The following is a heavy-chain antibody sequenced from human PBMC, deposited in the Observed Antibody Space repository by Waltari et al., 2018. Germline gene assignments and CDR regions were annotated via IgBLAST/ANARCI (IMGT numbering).Heavy chain of an antibody. D-gene: IGHD6-13*01. CDR1: GGTFSRYA. CDR2: IIPILGIA. J-gene: IGHJ5*02. CDR3: ARDKFVAAAGTGWFDP. V-gene: IGHV1-69*04. Sequence: QVQLVQSGAEVKRPGSSVKVSCKASGGTFSRYAISGVRQAHGQGLEWMGGIIPILGIANYAQKFQGRVTITADESTSTAYMELSSLRSEDTAVYYCARDKFVAAAGTGWFDPWGQGTLVTVSS.